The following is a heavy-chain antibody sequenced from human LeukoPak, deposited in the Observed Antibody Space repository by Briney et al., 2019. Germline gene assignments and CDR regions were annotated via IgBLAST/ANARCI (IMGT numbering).Heavy chain of an antibody. D-gene: IGHD3-22*01. V-gene: IGHV3-53*01. Sequence: GGSLRLSCAASGFTVSSNYMSWVRQAPGKGLEWVSVIYSGGSTYYADSVKGRFTISRDNAKNSLYLQMNRLRAEDTAVYYCARAESFYYDSGAYYYWGQGTLVTVSS. CDR1: GFTVSSNY. CDR3: ARAESFYYDSGAYYY. CDR2: IYSGGST. J-gene: IGHJ4*02.